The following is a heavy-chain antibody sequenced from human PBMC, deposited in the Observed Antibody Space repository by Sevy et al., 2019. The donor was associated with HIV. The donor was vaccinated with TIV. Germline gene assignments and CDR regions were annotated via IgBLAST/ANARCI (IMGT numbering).Heavy chain of an antibody. V-gene: IGHV4-59*01. CDR2: IYYSGST. Sequence: SETLSLTCTVSGGSISSYYWSWIRQPPGKGLEWIGYIYYSGSTNYNPSPKSRVTISVDTSKNQFSLKLSSVTAADTAVYYCAREWWPEAGTFAFDYWGQGTLVTASS. D-gene: IGHD6-19*01. CDR3: AREWWPEAGTFAFDY. CDR1: GGSISSYY. J-gene: IGHJ4*02.